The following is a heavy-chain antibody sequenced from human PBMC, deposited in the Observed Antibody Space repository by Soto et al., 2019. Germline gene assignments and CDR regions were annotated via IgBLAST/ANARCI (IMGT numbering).Heavy chain of an antibody. CDR3: ARDPYSIDYYYGMDV. D-gene: IGHD6-13*01. CDR1: GFTFSSYA. V-gene: IGHV3-30-3*01. CDR2: ISYDGSNK. J-gene: IGHJ6*02. Sequence: GGSLRLSCAASGFTFSSYAMHWFRQAPGKGLEWVAVISYDGSNKYYADSVKGRFTISRDNSKNTLYLQMNSLRAEDTAVYYCARDPYSIDYYYGMDVWGQGTTVTVSS.